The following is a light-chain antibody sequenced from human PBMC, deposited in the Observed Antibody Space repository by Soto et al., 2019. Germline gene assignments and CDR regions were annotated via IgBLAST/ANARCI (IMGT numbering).Light chain of an antibody. V-gene: IGLV2-23*02. J-gene: IGLJ2*01. CDR1: SSDVENYDL. CDR2: EVT. CDR3: SSYAGRGVGV. Sequence: QLVLTQPASVSGSPGQSITISCTGTSSDVENYDLVSWYQQHPGEAPKLLIYEVTERPSGVSIRFSGSKSHYTASLTISGLQAEDEADYYCSSYAGRGVGVFGGGTKVTVL.